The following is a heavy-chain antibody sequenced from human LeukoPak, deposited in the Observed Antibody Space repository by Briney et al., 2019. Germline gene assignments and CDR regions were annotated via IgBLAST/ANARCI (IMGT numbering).Heavy chain of an antibody. CDR2: ISSGSDYI. D-gene: IGHD2-2*01. V-gene: IGHV3-21*06. CDR1: GFTYRRYS. CDR3: ARDLSLSMPGGFDF. J-gene: IGHJ4*02. Sequence: GGSLRLSWVASGFTYRRYSMNWVRQAPGKGLEWVSTISSGSDYIYHADSVRGRFTISRDNARNSLYLQMNSLRAEDTAVYYCARDLSLSMPGGFDFWGQGILVTVSS.